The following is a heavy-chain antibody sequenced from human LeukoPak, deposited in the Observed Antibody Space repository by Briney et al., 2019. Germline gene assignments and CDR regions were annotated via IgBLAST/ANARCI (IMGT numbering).Heavy chain of an antibody. Sequence: SETLSLTCVVSGGSVHRSFWTWVRQPPGKGLEWIGRIYSSGTTDYSTSLKSRLTIAIDTSKNQFSLRLASVTAADTAVYYCGRRPAVDGPIDNWGQGILVAVSS. J-gene: IGHJ4*02. CDR2: IYSSGTT. CDR3: GRRPAVDGPIDN. CDR1: GGSVHRSF. D-gene: IGHD3/OR15-3a*01. V-gene: IGHV4-59*02.